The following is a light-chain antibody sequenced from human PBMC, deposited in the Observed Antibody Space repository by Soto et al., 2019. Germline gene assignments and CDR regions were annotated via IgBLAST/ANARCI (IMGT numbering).Light chain of an antibody. CDR3: LQYGSSAS. V-gene: IGKV3-20*01. CDR1: QTLSSRS. CDR2: GAS. J-gene: IGKJ1*01. Sequence: EIVLTQSPGTLSLSPGERATLSCRASQTLSSRSLAWYQQKPGQAPRLLIYGASSRANGIPDRFSGSGSGTDFALTISGLQPQDFAVYYCLQYGSSASFGQGTRVEIK.